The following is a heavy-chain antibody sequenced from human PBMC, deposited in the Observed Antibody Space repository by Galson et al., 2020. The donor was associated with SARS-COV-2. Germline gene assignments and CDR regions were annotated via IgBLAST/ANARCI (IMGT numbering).Heavy chain of an antibody. CDR1: GFTFSSYG. V-gene: IGHV3-30*18. CDR2: ISYDGSNK. J-gene: IGHJ6*02. Sequence: GESLKISCAASGFTFSSYGMHWVRQAPGKGLEWVAVISYDGSNKYYADSVKGRFTISRDNSKNTLYLQMNSLRAEDTAVYYCAKNYYSNYYYYYGMDVWGQGTTVTVSS. CDR3: AKNYYSNYYYYYGMDV. D-gene: IGHD4-4*01.